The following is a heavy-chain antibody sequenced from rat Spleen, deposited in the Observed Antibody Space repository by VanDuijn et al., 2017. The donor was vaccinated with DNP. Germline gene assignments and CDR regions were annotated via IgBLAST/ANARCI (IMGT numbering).Heavy chain of an antibody. Sequence: EVQLVETGGGLVQPGRSLKLSCVASGFTFSAYWMYWIRQAPGKGLEWVSSINNDGGRTFYLDSVKGRFSISRDNAENTVYLQMNSLRSEDTATYYCTKDDFGGSPFAYWGQGTLVTVSS. D-gene: IGHD1-11*01. J-gene: IGHJ3*01. CDR3: TKDDFGGSPFAY. V-gene: IGHV5-58*01. CDR1: GFTFSAYW. CDR2: INNDGGRT.